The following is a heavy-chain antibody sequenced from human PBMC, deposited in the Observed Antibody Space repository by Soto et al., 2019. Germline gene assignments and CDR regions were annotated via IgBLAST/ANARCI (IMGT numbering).Heavy chain of an antibody. J-gene: IGHJ4*02. CDR1: GFSLSTSGVG. V-gene: IGHV2-5*02. D-gene: IGHD4-17*01. Sequence: QITLKESGPTLVKPTQTLTLTCTFSGFSLSTSGVGVGWIRQPPGKALEWLALIYWDDDKRYSPSLKSRLTITKDTSKNQVFLTMTNMDPVDTATYYCAQAPTTVVTPETWGQGTLVTVSS. CDR2: IYWDDDK. CDR3: AQAPTTVVTPET.